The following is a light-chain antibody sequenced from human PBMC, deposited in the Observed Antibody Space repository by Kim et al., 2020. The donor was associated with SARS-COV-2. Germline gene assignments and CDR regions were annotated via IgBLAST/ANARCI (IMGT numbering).Light chain of an antibody. CDR2: DAS. Sequence: ASVGDRVTISCLASQSVSSWLAWYQQKAGKAPKRLIYDASSLESGVPSRFSGSGSETEFTLTIISLQPDDFATYYCQQYNSDPWTFGQGTKVYIK. V-gene: IGKV1-5*01. J-gene: IGKJ1*01. CDR1: QSVSSW. CDR3: QQYNSDPWT.